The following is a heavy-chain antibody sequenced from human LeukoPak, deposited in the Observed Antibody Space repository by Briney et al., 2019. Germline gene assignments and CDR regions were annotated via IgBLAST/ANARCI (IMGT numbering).Heavy chain of an antibody. J-gene: IGHJ5*02. CDR1: GFTFSNYW. D-gene: IGHD2-2*01. CDR3: ARGCSSTSCSGWFDP. V-gene: IGHV3-7*01. CDR2: IKQDGSDK. Sequence: GGSLRLSCAASGFTFSNYWMTWVRQAPGKGLEWVANIKQDGSDKYYVDSVKGRFTISRDNAKNSLYLQMNSLRAEDTAVYYCARGCSSTSCSGWFDPWGQGTLVTVSS.